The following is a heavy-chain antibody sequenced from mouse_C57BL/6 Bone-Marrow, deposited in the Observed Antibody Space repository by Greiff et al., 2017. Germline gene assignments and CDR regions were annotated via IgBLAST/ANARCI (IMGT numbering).Heavy chain of an antibody. Sequence: VQLLQPGAGLVKPGASLTFSCTASGYTFTSYWMHWVRQRPGQGLEWIGYIRPNSGSTYYHEKVKSRATLTVDKSSSTAYMQLSSQTSEDSAVYDCARARGPAYWGQGTLVTVSA. J-gene: IGHJ3*01. CDR1: GYTFTSYW. CDR2: IRPNSGST. CDR3: ARARGPAY. V-gene: IGHV1-64*01.